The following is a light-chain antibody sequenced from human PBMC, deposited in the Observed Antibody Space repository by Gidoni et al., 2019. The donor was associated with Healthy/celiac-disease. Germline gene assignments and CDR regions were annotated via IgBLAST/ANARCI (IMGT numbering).Light chain of an antibody. CDR3: QQYGSSSLT. Sequence: EIVLTQSPGTLSLSPGERDTLSCRASQRVSSSYLAWYQQKPGQAPRLLIYGASSRATGIPDRFSGSGSGTDFTLTISRLEPEDFAVYYCQQYGSSSLTFGGGTKVEIK. J-gene: IGKJ4*01. CDR1: QRVSSSY. V-gene: IGKV3-20*01. CDR2: GAS.